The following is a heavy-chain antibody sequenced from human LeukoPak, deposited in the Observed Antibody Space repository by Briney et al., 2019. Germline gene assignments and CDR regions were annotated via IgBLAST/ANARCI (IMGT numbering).Heavy chain of an antibody. CDR2: IIPIFGTA. CDR3: ARRVGDSGSFRFDY. J-gene: IGHJ4*02. V-gene: IGHV1-69*05. D-gene: IGHD1-26*01. Sequence: ASVKVSCKASGYTFTSYYMHWVRQAPGQGLEWMGGIIPIFGTANYAQKFQGRVTITTDESTSTAYMELSSVTAADTAVYYCARRVGDSGSFRFDYWGQGTLVTVSS. CDR1: GYTFTSYY.